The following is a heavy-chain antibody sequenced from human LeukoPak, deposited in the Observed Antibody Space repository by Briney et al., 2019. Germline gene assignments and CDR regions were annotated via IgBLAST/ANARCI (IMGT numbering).Heavy chain of an antibody. J-gene: IGHJ5*02. D-gene: IGHD6-19*01. CDR1: GGSISSYY. V-gene: IGHV4-59*12. CDR2: IYHSGST. CDR3: ARDQEQWLVPRYNWFDP. Sequence: SETLSLTCTVSGGSISSYYWSWIRQPPGKGLEWIGYIYHSGSTKYNPSLKSRVTISVDTSKNQFSLKLSSVTAADTAVYYCARDQEQWLVPRYNWFDPWGQGTLVTVSS.